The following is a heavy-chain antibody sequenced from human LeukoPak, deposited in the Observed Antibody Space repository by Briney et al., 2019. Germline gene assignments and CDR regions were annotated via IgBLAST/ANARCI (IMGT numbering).Heavy chain of an antibody. CDR3: ARGTGYSCEIDY. Sequence: PSETLTLTCTVSGGSISSYYWSWIRQPPGKGLEWIGYIYYSGSTNYNPSLKSRVTISVDTSKNQFSLKLSSVTAAGTAVYYCARGTGYSCEIDYWGQGTLVTVSS. CDR1: GGSISSYY. CDR2: IYYSGST. V-gene: IGHV4-59*01. J-gene: IGHJ4*02. D-gene: IGHD5-18*01.